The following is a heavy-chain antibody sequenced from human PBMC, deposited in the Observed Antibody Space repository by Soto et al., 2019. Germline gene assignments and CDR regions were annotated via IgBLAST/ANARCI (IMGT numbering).Heavy chain of an antibody. D-gene: IGHD5-18*01. CDR3: ARRYGKNAFDI. V-gene: IGHV4-59*01. CDR1: YSSICGNY. CDR2: IYYSGST. Sequence: TLSLAGSFSYSSICGNYWSWIRQPPGKGLEWIGYIYYSGSTNYNPSLKSRVTISVDTSKNQFSLKLSSVTAADTAVYYCARRYGKNAFDIWGQGTMVT. J-gene: IGHJ3*02.